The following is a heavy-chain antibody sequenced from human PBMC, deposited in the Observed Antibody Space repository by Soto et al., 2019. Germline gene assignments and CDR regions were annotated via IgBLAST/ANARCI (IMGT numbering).Heavy chain of an antibody. J-gene: IGHJ6*03. CDR3: ARDRGVAPPVAGNTHYYYYMDV. D-gene: IGHD6-19*01. CDR1: GYSFTNYG. CDR2: ISAYNGNT. Sequence: QDQLVQSGVEVKKPGASVKVSCKASGYSFTNYGITWVRQAPGQGFEWMGWISAYNGNTNYAQKFQGRVTLTTDASTSTADLELRSLRSDDTAVYYCARDRGVAPPVAGNTHYYYYMDVWAKGTTVTVSS. V-gene: IGHV1-18*01.